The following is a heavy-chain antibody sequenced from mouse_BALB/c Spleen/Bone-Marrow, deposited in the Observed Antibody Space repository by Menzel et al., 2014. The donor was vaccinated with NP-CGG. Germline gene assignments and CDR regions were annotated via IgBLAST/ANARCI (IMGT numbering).Heavy chain of an antibody. CDR3: ARQGDGYFDY. V-gene: IGHV5-9-3*01. J-gene: IGHJ2*01. Sequence: EVQVVESGGGLVKPGGSPKLSCAASGFTFSSYAMSWVRQTPEKRLEWVATISSGGSYTYYPDSVKGRFTISRDNAKNTLYLQMSSLRSEDTAIYYCARQGDGYFDYWGQGTTLTVSS. D-gene: IGHD2-3*01. CDR2: ISSGGSYT. CDR1: GFTFSSYA.